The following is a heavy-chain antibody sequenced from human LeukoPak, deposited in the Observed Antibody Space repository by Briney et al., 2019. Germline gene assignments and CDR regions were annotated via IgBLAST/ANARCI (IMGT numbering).Heavy chain of an antibody. CDR1: GVTFSSGGLY. J-gene: IGHJ5*02. CDR2: IYTSGSN. CDR3: ARGGRRRCSSTSCYGFDR. V-gene: IGHV4-61*02. D-gene: IGHD2-2*01. Sequence: PAQTLSLTCAVSGVTFSSGGLYWGWLPQPAGMGLEWIGRIYTSGSNNDNPSLKIRVTISEDTSKHQFSLKLSSVTAADTAVYYCARGGRRRCSSTSCYGFDRWGQGTLVTVSS.